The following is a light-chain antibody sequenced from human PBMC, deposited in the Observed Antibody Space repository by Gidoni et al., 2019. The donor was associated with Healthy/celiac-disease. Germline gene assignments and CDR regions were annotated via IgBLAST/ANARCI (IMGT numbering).Light chain of an antibody. J-gene: IGKJ3*01. CDR1: QSVSSN. V-gene: IGKV3-15*01. CDR3: QQYNNWPPFT. CDR2: S. Sequence: EIVMTQSPATLSVSPGERATLSCRASQSVSSNLAWYQQKPGQAPLLLSSSLTPSHPSGSGTEFTLTISSLQSEDFAVYYCQQYNNWPPFTFGPGTKVDIK.